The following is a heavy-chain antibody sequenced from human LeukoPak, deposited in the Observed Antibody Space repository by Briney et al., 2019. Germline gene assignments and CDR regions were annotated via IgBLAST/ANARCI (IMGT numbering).Heavy chain of an antibody. CDR1: GESFGGFY. CDR3: AIRLTTSRSATATTWFDP. CDR2: VNYSGGT. D-gene: IGHD1-1*01. J-gene: IGHJ5*02. V-gene: IGHV4-34*01. Sequence: SETLSLTCAVYGESFGGFYWNWIRQSPGKGLEWLGEVNYSGGTDYNPALESRIALSADASKRQFSLKLTSVTAADTAVYYCAIRLTTSRSATATTWFDPWGQGTLVSVSS.